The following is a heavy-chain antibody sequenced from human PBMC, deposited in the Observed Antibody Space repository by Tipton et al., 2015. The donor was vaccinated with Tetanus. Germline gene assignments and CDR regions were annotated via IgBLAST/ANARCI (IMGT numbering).Heavy chain of an antibody. D-gene: IGHD6-6*01. CDR1: GGSINSGGYF. J-gene: IGHJ5*02. CDR3: ARDQGGGRVVRLNWFDP. CDR2: IYYSGDT. V-gene: IGHV4-31*03. Sequence: TLSLTCSVSGGSINSGGYFWNWIRQQPGKGPEWIGYIYYSGDTFHNPSLKSRVTISVDTSKNQFSLNLRSVTAADTAVYYCARDQGGGRVVRLNWFDPWGQGTLVTVSS.